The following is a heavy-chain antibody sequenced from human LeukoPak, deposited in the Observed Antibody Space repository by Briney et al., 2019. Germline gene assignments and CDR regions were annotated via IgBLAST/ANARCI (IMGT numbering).Heavy chain of an antibody. D-gene: IGHD6-13*01. V-gene: IGHV3-21*01. CDR3: ARDLGIAAAWYFDL. CDR1: GFSFSSYS. J-gene: IGHJ2*01. CDR2: ISSSSSYI. Sequence: GGSLRLSCAASGFSFSSYSMTWVRQAPGKGLEWVSSISSSSSYIYYADSAKGRFTISRDNAKNSLYLQMNSLRAEDTAVYYCARDLGIAAAWYFDLWGRGTLVTVSS.